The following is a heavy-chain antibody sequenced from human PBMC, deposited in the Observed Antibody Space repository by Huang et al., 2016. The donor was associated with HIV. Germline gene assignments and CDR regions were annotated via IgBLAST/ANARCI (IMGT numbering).Heavy chain of an antibody. CDR3: ARDATTNPRGWFDP. J-gene: IGHJ5*02. Sequence: QVHLEQWGAGLLESAETLSLTCAVYGGSLRDYYWRWLRQPPGKGLEWIGEINHLGSSNYNPSLRSRVSIAVDGSKKLFSLRLKSVTDADTAIYYCARDATTNPRGWFDPWGQGTLVTVSS. CDR1: GGSLRDYY. D-gene: IGHD1-1*01. CDR2: INHLGSS. V-gene: IGHV4-34*02.